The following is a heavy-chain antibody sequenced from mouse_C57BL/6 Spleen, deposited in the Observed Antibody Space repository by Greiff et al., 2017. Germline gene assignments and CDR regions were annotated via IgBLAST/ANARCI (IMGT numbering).Heavy chain of an antibody. CDR3: ARSDYSKEFAY. Sequence: EVQLQQSGPELVKPGASVKISCKASGYTFTDYYMNWVKQSHGKSLEWIGDINPNNGGTSYNQKFKGKATLTVDKSSSTAYMERRSLTSEDSAVYYCARSDYSKEFAYWGQGTLVTVSA. CDR1: GYTFTDYY. J-gene: IGHJ3*01. D-gene: IGHD2-5*01. V-gene: IGHV1-26*01. CDR2: INPNNGGT.